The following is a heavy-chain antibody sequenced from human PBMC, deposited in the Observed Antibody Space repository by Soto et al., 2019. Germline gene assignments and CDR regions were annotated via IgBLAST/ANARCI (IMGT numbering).Heavy chain of an antibody. Sequence: QVQLVQSGAEVKKPGASVNVPCKSSGYIFTSYEINWVRQAPGQGLEWMAWMNPNSGNTGYAQKFQGRVTMTRNTPISTAYMELSSLRSEDTAVYYCARGVKSGCNSLEGYYFDYWGQGTLVTVSS. CDR3: ARGVKSGCNSLEGYYFDY. D-gene: IGHD2-15*01. CDR1: GYIFTSYE. CDR2: MNPNSGNT. J-gene: IGHJ4*02. V-gene: IGHV1-8*01.